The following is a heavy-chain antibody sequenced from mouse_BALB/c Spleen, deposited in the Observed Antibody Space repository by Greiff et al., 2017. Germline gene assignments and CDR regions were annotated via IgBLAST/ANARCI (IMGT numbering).Heavy chain of an antibody. D-gene: IGHD4-1*01. CDR2: ISSGSSTI. CDR3: ARSELGRVGYFDV. J-gene: IGHJ1*01. CDR1: GFTFSSFG. V-gene: IGHV5-17*02. Sequence: EVMLVESGGGLVQPGGSRKLSCAASGFTFSSFGMHWVRQAPEKGLEWVAYISSGSSTIYYADTVKGRFTISRDNPKNTLFLQMTSLRSEDTAMYYCARSELGRVGYFDVWGAGTTVTVSS.